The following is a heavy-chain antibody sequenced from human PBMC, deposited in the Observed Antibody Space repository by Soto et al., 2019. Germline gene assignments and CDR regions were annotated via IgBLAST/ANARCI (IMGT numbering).Heavy chain of an antibody. Sequence: TLSLTCTVSGGSISSGGYYWSWIRQHPGKGLEWIGYIYYSGSTYYNPSLKSRVTISVDTSKNQFSLKLSSVTAADTAVYYCARLYYYDSSGYGAFDIWGQGTMVTVSS. CDR2: IYYSGST. V-gene: IGHV4-31*03. D-gene: IGHD3-22*01. J-gene: IGHJ3*02. CDR3: ARLYYYDSSGYGAFDI. CDR1: GGSISSGGYY.